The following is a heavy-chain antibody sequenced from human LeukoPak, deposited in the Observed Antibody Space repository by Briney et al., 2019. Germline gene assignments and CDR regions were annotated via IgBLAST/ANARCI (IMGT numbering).Heavy chain of an antibody. D-gene: IGHD3-22*01. CDR1: LGTFSSYA. J-gene: IGHJ4*02. CDR2: IIPIFCTG. CDR3: ARGPLYYDSSGYYYAFDD. V-gene: IGHV1-69*05. Sequence: GSSVTVSFKCSLGTFSSYAISWVGQAPGQELEGVGGIIPIFCTGDYPQKLQERVTITTQESTSTAYLELSSLRSEDTAVYYCARGPLYYDSSGYYYAFDDWGQGTLVTVSS.